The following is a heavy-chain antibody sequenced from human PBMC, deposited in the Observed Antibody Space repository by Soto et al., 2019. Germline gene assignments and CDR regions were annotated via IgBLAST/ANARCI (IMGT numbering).Heavy chain of an antibody. D-gene: IGHD2-8*02. V-gene: IGHV4-34*01. CDR1: GGSFSGYD. CDR2: INHSGST. CDR3: ARGISMLVVVQTDAPDKYYFDS. J-gene: IGHJ4*02. Sequence: PSETLSLTCAVYGGSFSGYDWSWIRQPPGKGLEWIGEINHSGSTNYNPSLKSRVTISVDTSKNQFSLKLSSVTAADTAVYYCARGISMLVVVQTDAPDKYYFDSWGLGTLVTVSS.